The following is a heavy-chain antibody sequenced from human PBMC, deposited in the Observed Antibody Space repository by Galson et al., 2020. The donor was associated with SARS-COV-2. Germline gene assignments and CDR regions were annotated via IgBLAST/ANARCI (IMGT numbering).Heavy chain of an antibody. D-gene: IGHD2-21*02. Sequence: QIGEPLQISCAASVFTFRSYAMHWVRQAPGKGLEGVAVIWYDGSNKYYADSVKGRFTISRDNSKNTLYLQMNSLRAEYTAVYYCATEIQGVGDNPFDYWGQGTLVTVSS. V-gene: IGHV3-33*01. CDR3: ATEIQGVGDNPFDY. CDR2: IWYDGSNK. CDR1: VFTFRSYA. J-gene: IGHJ4*02.